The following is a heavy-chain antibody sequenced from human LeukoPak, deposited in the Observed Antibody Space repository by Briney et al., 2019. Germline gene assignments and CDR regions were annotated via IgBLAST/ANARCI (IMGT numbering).Heavy chain of an antibody. CDR3: ARGPQWLPQGQYFQH. D-gene: IGHD6-19*01. V-gene: IGHV1-69*06. J-gene: IGHJ1*01. Sequence: GASVKVSCKASGGTFSSYAISWVRQAPGQGLEWMGGIIPIFGTANYAQKFQGRVTITADKSTSTAYMELSSLRSEDTAVYYCARGPQWLPQGQYFQHRGQGTLVTVSS. CDR2: IIPIFGTA. CDR1: GGTFSSYA.